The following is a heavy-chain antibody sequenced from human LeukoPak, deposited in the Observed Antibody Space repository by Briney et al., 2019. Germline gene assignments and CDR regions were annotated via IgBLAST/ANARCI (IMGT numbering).Heavy chain of an antibody. Sequence: GGSLRLSCAASGFTFSIYEMNWVRQAPGKGLEWVAYISESASTIYYADSVKGRFTISRDNAKNSLYLQLNSLRAEDTAVFYCARDLGVGGTMTLDYWGQGTLVTVSS. CDR1: GFTFSIYE. J-gene: IGHJ4*02. V-gene: IGHV3-48*03. D-gene: IGHD1-26*01. CDR2: ISESASTI. CDR3: ARDLGVGGTMTLDY.